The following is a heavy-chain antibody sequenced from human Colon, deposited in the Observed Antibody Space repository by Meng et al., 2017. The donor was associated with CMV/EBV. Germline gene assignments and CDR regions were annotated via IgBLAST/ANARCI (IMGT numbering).Heavy chain of an antibody. CDR3: ARDLRVPAAIDRGFDS. J-gene: IGHJ4*02. Sequence: SGFPFSSYSMNWVSQAPGKGLEWVSSISSSSTYIYYADSVKGRFTISRDNAKNSLYLQMNSLRAEDTAFYYCARDLRVPAAIDRGFDSWGQETLVTVSS. CDR1: GFPFSSYS. CDR2: ISSSSTYI. D-gene: IGHD2-2*02. V-gene: IGHV3-21*01.